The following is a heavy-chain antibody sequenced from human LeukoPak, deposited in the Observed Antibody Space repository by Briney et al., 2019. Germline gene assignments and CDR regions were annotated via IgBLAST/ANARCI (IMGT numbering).Heavy chain of an antibody. Sequence: GGSLRLSCAASGFTFSNAWMSWVRQAPGKGLEWVSGISWNSGSIGYADSVKGRFTISRDNAKNSLYLQMNSLRAEDTALYYCAKTNSSGWYLDAFDIWGQGTMVTVSS. J-gene: IGHJ3*02. V-gene: IGHV3-9*01. CDR2: ISWNSGSI. CDR1: GFTFSNAW. CDR3: AKTNSSGWYLDAFDI. D-gene: IGHD6-19*01.